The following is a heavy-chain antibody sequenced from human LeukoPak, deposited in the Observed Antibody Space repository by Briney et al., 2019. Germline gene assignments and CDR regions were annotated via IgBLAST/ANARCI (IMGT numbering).Heavy chain of an antibody. Sequence: PGGSLRRSCEASGFSFSSYAMSWVRQAPGKGLEWVSTIGGGGGNTYYADSVKGRFTISRDISKSTLYLQMTSLRADDTAVYYCAKDGDIWLGDLNWFDPWGQGTLVTVSS. CDR2: IGGGGGNT. CDR3: AKDGDIWLGDLNWFDP. V-gene: IGHV3-23*01. D-gene: IGHD3-10*01. CDR1: GFSFSSYA. J-gene: IGHJ5*02.